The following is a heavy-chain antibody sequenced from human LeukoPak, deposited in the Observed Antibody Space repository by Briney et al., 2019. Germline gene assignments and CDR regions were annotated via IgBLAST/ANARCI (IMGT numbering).Heavy chain of an antibody. J-gene: IGHJ3*02. CDR2: FDPEDGET. CDR1: GYTLTELS. Sequence: ASVKVSCRVSGYTLTELSMHWVRQAPGKGLEWMGGFDPEDGETIYAQKFQGRVTMTEDTSTDTAYMELSSLRSEDTAVYYCATSAHSGWYAFDIWGQGTMVTVSS. D-gene: IGHD6-19*01. CDR3: ATSAHSGWYAFDI. V-gene: IGHV1-24*01.